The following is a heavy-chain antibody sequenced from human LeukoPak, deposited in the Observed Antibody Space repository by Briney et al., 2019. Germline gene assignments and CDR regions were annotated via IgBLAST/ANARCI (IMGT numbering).Heavy chain of an antibody. CDR3: ARDGYCGGDCPADY. Sequence: GGSLRLSCAASGFTFTTYWMHWVRQAPGKGLEWVSRIKGDEMTTNYADSVEGRFTISRDNAKNTVYLEINSLRAEDTAVYYCARDGYCGGDCPADYWGQGTLVTVSS. V-gene: IGHV3-74*01. CDR2: IKGDEMTT. J-gene: IGHJ4*02. D-gene: IGHD2-21*02. CDR1: GFTFTTYW.